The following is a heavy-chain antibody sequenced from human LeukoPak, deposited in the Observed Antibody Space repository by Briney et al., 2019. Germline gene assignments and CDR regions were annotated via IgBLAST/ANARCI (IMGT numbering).Heavy chain of an antibody. CDR3: ARHKRDFWSGSEFDD. CDR1: TVSISGSY. CDR2: ISDTGSK. J-gene: IGHJ4*02. V-gene: IGHV4-59*08. Sequence: PSETLSLTCTVSTVSISGSYWSWIRQPPGKELEGIGYISDTGSKNYNPSLRSRLTISGDTSKNQFSLQVTFVTAADTAVYYCARHKRDFWSGSEFDDWGQGTLVTVSP. D-gene: IGHD3-3*01.